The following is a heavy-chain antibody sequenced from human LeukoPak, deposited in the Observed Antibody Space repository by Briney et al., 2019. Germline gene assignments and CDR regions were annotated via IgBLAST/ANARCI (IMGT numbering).Heavy chain of an antibody. J-gene: IGHJ4*02. CDR2: INPDGSEK. V-gene: IGHV3-7*01. D-gene: IGHD5-18*01. CDR3: ARDLAYSRLDY. Sequence: PGGSLRLSCAASGFSFGSSWMDWVRQAPGKGLEWVASINPDGSEKYSVDSVEGRFTISRDSAKNLLYLQVNSLRVEDTAFYYCARDLAYSRLDYWGQGMLVTVSS. CDR1: GFSFGSSW.